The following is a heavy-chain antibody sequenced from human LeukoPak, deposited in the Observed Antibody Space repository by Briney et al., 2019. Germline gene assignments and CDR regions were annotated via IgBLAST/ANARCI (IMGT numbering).Heavy chain of an antibody. Sequence: PGGSLRLSCAASGFTFHDYAMHWVRQAPGKGLEWVSGVSWNGGSIGYADSLKGRFTISRDNAKNSLYLQMNSLRVEDTALYSCAQGGGSYYLDHWGQGTLVTVSS. CDR1: GFTFHDYA. CDR3: AQGGGSYYLDH. D-gene: IGHD1-26*01. J-gene: IGHJ4*02. V-gene: IGHV3-9*01. CDR2: VSWNGGSI.